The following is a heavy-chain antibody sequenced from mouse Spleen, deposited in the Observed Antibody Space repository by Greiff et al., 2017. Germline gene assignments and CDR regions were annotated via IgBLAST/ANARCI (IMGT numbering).Heavy chain of an antibody. Sequence: QVQLQQSGPGLVAPSQSLSITCTVSGFSLTSYGVHWVRQPPGKGLEWLGVIWAGGSTNYNSALMSRLSISKDNSKSQVFLKMNSLQTDDTAMYYCARDEGNYWFAYWGQGTLVTVSA. CDR3: ARDEGNYWFAY. V-gene: IGHV2-9*02. CDR2: IWAGGST. J-gene: IGHJ3*01. CDR1: GFSLTSYG. D-gene: IGHD2-1*01.